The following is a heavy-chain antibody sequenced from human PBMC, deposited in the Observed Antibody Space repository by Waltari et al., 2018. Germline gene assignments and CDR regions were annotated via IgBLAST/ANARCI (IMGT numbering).Heavy chain of an antibody. Sequence: EVQLVESGGNLVQPWGYLRLSCIASGSPFSSYSMNWVRQDPGKGLEWISYITGSSRTIYYTDSVKGRFTVSRDNAKNSLFLQMSSLRVEDTAVYYCARPVAAAGNYGMDVWGQGTTVTVAS. D-gene: IGHD6-13*01. CDR2: ITGSSRTI. CDR3: ARPVAAAGNYGMDV. J-gene: IGHJ6*02. CDR1: GSPFSSYS. V-gene: IGHV3-48*04.